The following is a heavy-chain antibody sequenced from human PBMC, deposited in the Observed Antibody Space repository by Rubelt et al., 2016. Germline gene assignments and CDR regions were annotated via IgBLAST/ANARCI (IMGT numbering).Heavy chain of an antibody. V-gene: IGHV4-34*01. J-gene: IGHJ4*02. CDR2: INHSGST. D-gene: IGHD6-19*01. CDR1: GGSFSGYY. Sequence: GGSFSGYYWSWIRQPPGKGLEWIGEINHSGSTNYNPSLKSRVTISVDTSKNQFSLKLSSVTAADTAVYYCARDAIFSIAVAGNLYYFDYWGQGTLVTVSS. CDR3: ARDAIFSIAVAGNLYYFDY.